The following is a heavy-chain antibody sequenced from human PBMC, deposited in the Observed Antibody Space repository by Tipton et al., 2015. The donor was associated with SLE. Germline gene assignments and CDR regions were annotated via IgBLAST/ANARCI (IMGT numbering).Heavy chain of an antibody. D-gene: IGHD7-27*01. J-gene: IGHJ6*03. Sequence: SLRLSCAASGFTFSSYSMNWVRQAPGKGLEWVSSISSSSSYIYYADSVKGRFTISRDNAKNSLYLQMNSLRAEDTAVYYCARDPGWGNYYYYMDVWGKGTTVTVSS. CDR1: GFTFSSYS. CDR2: ISSSSSYI. V-gene: IGHV3-21*03. CDR3: ARDPGWGNYYYYMDV.